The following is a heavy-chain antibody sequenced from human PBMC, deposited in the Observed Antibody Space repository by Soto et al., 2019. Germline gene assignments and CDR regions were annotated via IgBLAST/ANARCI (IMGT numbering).Heavy chain of an antibody. CDR2: IIPIFGTA. CDR1: GGTFSSYA. J-gene: IGHJ4*02. CDR3: ARGYYDSSGYYYDSFDY. V-gene: IGHV1-69*06. D-gene: IGHD3-22*01. Sequence: GASVKVSCKASGGTFSSYAISWVRQAPGQGLEWMGGIIPIFGTANYAQKFQGGVTITADKSTSTAYMELSSLRSEDTAVYYCARGYYDSSGYYYDSFDYWGQGTLVTVSS.